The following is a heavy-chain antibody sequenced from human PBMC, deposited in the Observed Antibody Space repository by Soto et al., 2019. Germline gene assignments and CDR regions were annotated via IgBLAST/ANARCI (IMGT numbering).Heavy chain of an antibody. Sequence: QVQLVQSGAEVKKPGASVKVSCKASGYTFTSYGISWVRQAPGQGLEGMGWISAYNGHTNYSQNFQGRVNMTTETSTSTAYMELRSLRSDDTAVFYCARVVPAAYFDYWGQGTLVTVSS. V-gene: IGHV1-18*01. CDR1: GYTFTSYG. CDR3: ARVVPAAYFDY. CDR2: ISAYNGHT. J-gene: IGHJ4*02. D-gene: IGHD2-2*01.